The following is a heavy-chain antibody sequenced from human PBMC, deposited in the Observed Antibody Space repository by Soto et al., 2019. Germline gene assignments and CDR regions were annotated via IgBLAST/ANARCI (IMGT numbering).Heavy chain of an antibody. Sequence: LRLSCAASGFTFSSYAMHWVRQAPGKGLEWVAVISYDGSNKYYADSMKGRFTVSRDNAKNSVYLEMNSLSAEDTAVYYCARESEDLTSNFDYWGQGTLVTVSS. CDR1: GFTFSSYA. J-gene: IGHJ4*02. V-gene: IGHV3-30-3*01. CDR2: ISYDGSNK. CDR3: ARESEDLTSNFDY.